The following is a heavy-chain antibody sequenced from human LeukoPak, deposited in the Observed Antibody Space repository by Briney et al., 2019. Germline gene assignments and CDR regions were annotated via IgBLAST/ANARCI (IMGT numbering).Heavy chain of an antibody. Sequence: GASVKVSCKASGYTFTGYYMHWVRQAPGQGLEWMGWINPNSGGTNHAQKFQGRVTMTRDTSISTAYMELSRLRSDDTAVYYCARGYCSSTSCYSPGYWGQGTLVTVSS. CDR1: GYTFTGYY. J-gene: IGHJ4*02. D-gene: IGHD2-2*02. CDR3: ARGYCSSTSCYSPGY. CDR2: INPNSGGT. V-gene: IGHV1-2*02.